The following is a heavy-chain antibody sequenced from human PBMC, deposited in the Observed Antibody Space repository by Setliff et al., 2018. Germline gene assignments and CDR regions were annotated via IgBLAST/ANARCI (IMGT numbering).Heavy chain of an antibody. V-gene: IGHV1-46*01. J-gene: IGHJ6*02. D-gene: IGHD3-9*01. CDR1: GYTSTSSY. Sequence: ASVKVSCKASGYTSTSSYMHWVRQAPGQWLEWMGIINPSGGSTSYAQKFQGRVTMTRDTSTSTVYMELSSLRSEDTAVYYCARDPTTYYDILTGPSSRRYGMDVWGQGTTVTVCS. CDR2: INPSGGST. CDR3: ARDPTTYYDILTGPSSRRYGMDV.